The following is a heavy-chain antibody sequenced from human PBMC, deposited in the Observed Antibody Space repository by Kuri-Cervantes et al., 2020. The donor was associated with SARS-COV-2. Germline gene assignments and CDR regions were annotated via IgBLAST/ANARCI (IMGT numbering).Heavy chain of an antibody. CDR1: GGSISSSSYY. J-gene: IGHJ6*03. CDR3: ARRVTYYDFSGYYYYMDV. Sequence: SETLSLTCTVSGGSISSSSYYWSWIRQPPGKGLEWIGEINHSGSTNYNPSLKSRVTISVDTSKNQFSLKLSSVTAADTAVYYCARRVTYYDFSGYYYYMDVWGKGTTVTVSS. V-gene: IGHV4-39*07. D-gene: IGHD3-3*01. CDR2: INHSGST.